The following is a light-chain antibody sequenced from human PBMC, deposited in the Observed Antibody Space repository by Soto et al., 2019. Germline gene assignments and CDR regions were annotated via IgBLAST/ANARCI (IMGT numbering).Light chain of an antibody. J-gene: IGKJ4*01. CDR2: DAS. CDR1: QSVSSY. CDR3: QQRSNWPGLT. V-gene: IGKV3-11*01. Sequence: EIVLTQSPATLSVSPGERATLSCRASQSVSSYLAWYQQKPGQAPRLLIYDASNRATGIPARFSGSGSGTDFTLTISSREPEDFAVYYCQQRSNWPGLTFGGGTKVEIK.